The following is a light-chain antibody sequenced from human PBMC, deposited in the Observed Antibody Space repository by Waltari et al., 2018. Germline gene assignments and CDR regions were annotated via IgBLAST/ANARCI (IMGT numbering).Light chain of an antibody. Sequence: QSVLTQPASVSGSPGQSLPIPCPGTRSDIGAYNFVSWFQQLPGQAPRLLISEATKRPSGVSYRFSGSKSGNTASLSISDLQAEDEADYYCCSYVGGSRVLFGGGTKLTV. CDR1: RSDIGAYNF. V-gene: IGLV2-23*01. J-gene: IGLJ2*01. CDR2: EAT. CDR3: CSYVGGSRVL.